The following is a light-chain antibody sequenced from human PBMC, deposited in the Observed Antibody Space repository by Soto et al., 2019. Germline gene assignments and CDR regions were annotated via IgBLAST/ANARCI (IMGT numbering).Light chain of an antibody. V-gene: IGLV1-40*01. Sequence: QSVLTQPPSVSGAPGQRVTISCTGSSSNIGAGYDVHWYQQLPGTAPKLLIYGNSNRPSGVPDRFSGSKSGTSASLAITGLLAEDEADYYCQSYDSSLSGYVVFGGGTQVTVL. CDR2: GNS. CDR3: QSYDSSLSGYVV. CDR1: SSNIGAGYD. J-gene: IGLJ2*01.